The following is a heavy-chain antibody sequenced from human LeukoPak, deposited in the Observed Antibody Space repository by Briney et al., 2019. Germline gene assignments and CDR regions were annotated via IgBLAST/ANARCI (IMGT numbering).Heavy chain of an antibody. V-gene: IGHV3-21*01. J-gene: IGHJ4*02. CDR3: AREPTAMGY. Sequence: PGGSLRLSCAASGLSFSSYSMNWVRQAPGKGLEWVSSISSSSSYIYYADSVKGRFTISRDNAKNSLYLQMNSLRAEDTAVYYCAREPTAMGYWGQGTLVTVSS. CDR1: GLSFSSYS. CDR2: ISSSSSYI. D-gene: IGHD5-18*01.